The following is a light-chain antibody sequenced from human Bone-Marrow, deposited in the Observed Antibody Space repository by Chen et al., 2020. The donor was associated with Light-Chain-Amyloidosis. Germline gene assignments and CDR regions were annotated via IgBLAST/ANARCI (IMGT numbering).Light chain of an antibody. J-gene: IGKJ5*01. CDR1: QSITASY. CDR3: QHLVPSAPVT. V-gene: IGKV3-20*01. CDR2: GPS. Sequence: EIVLTQSPGTLSLSPGERATLSCRASQSITASYFAWYQQKPGQAPRLLMFGPSNRATGIPDRFSGSGSGADFTLTISRLEPEDFAVYYCQHLVPSAPVTFGQGTRLEIK.